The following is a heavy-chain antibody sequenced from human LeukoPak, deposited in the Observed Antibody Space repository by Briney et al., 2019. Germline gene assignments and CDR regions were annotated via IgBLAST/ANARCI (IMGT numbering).Heavy chain of an antibody. Sequence: GGSLRLSCAASGFTFSSYWMSWVRQAPGKGLEWVANIKQDGSEKYYVDSVKGRFTTSRDNAKNSLYLQMNSLRAEDTAVYYCARDGWYYYDSSGTYAFDIWGQGTMVTVSS. V-gene: IGHV3-7*01. J-gene: IGHJ3*02. CDR2: IKQDGSEK. CDR1: GFTFSSYW. CDR3: ARDGWYYYDSSGTYAFDI. D-gene: IGHD3-22*01.